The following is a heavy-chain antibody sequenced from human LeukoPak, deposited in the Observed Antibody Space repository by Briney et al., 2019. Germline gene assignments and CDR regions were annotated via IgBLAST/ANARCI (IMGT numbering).Heavy chain of an antibody. V-gene: IGHV3-23*01. J-gene: IGHJ6*02. D-gene: IGHD6-19*01. CDR3: ARDQWLAYYYHGMDV. CDR1: GFTFSAYS. CDR2: IASSGRNT. Sequence: GGSLRLSCAASGFTFSAYSMSWVRQAPGKGLEWVSLIASSGRNTYYTDSVRGRFTISRDNSKKTLSLQMNSLRVEDTAIYYCARDQWLAYYYHGMDVWGQGTTVTVSS.